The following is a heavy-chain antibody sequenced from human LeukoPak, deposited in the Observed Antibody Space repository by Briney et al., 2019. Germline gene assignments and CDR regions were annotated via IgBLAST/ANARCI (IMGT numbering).Heavy chain of an antibody. V-gene: IGHV1-18*01. CDR2: ISAYNGNT. J-gene: IGHJ5*02. D-gene: IGHD3-10*01. Sequence: ASVKVSCKASGYTFTSYGISWVRQAPGQGLEWMGWISAYNGNTNYAQKLQGRVTMTTDTSTSTAYMELRSLRSDDTAVYYCARVRLVWFGEFTPYWFDPWGQGTLVTVSS. CDR1: GYTFTSYG. CDR3: ARVRLVWFGEFTPYWFDP.